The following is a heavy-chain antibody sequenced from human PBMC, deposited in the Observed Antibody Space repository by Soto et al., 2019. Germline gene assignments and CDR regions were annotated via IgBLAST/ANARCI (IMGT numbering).Heavy chain of an antibody. J-gene: IGHJ6*02. V-gene: IGHV4-4*02. CDR2: IYHSGST. CDR3: ARGGYRVYYGMDV. CDR1: GDSISNNNW. D-gene: IGHD2-2*02. Sequence: PSETLSLTCTVSGDSISNNNWWWSWVRQPPGKGLDWIGEIYHSGSTGYNPSLQSRVTMSVDMSKNQFSLKLSSVTAADTAVYYCARGGYRVYYGMDVWGQGTTVTVS.